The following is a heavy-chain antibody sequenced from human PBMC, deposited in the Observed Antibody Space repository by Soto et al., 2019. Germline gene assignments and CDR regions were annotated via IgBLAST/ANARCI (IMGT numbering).Heavy chain of an antibody. J-gene: IGHJ4*02. Sequence: SETLSLTCSVSGASISSYYWSWFRQAPGKGLEYIGYIHNGERTNYNPSLESRVTISADTSKSQFPLRLSSVTAADTAMYYCSYGDSPGPIDHWGQGTLVTVSS. CDR3: SYGDSPGPIDH. CDR2: IHNGERT. CDR1: GASISSYY. D-gene: IGHD4-17*01. V-gene: IGHV4-59*01.